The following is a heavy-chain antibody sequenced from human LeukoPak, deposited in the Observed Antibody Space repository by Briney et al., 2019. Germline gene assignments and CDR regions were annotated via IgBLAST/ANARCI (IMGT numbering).Heavy chain of an antibody. Sequence: SETLSLTCTVSGYSISSGYYWGWIRQPSGKGLEWIGSIYHSGSTYYNPSLKSRVTISVDTSKNQFSLKLSSVTAADTAVYYCARRGYYDSSGYLYYYYYYYMDVWGKGTTVTISS. CDR3: ARRGYYDSSGYLYYYYYYYMDV. D-gene: IGHD3-22*01. V-gene: IGHV4-38-2*02. CDR2: IYHSGST. CDR1: GYSISSGYY. J-gene: IGHJ6*03.